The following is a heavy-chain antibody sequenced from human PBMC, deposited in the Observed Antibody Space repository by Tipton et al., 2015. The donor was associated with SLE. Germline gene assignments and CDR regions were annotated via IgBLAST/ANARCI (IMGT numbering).Heavy chain of an antibody. CDR1: GFTFNSYG. Sequence: GSLRLSCAASGFTFNSYGIHWVRQAPGKGLVWISRVNSDGSDTTYADSVKGRFTISRDTAKNTLYLQMNSLRAEDTAVYYCGRASRPYYASGRRPDDAFDIWGQGTMVTVSS. CDR3: GRASRPYYASGRRPDDAFDI. CDR2: VNSDGSDT. D-gene: IGHD3-10*01. V-gene: IGHV3-74*01. J-gene: IGHJ3*02.